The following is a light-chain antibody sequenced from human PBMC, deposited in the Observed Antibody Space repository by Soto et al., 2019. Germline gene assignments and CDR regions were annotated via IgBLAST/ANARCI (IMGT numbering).Light chain of an antibody. J-gene: IGLJ1*01. CDR2: DVN. CDR3: SSYTSSSTVYV. Sequence: QSVLTQPASVSGSPGQSITISCTGTSSDVGTYKHVSWYQHHPGKAPKLMIYDVNNRPSGVSYRFSGSKSGNTASLTISGLQTEDEADYFCSSYTSSSTVYVFGTGTKVT. CDR1: SSDVGTYKH. V-gene: IGLV2-14*01.